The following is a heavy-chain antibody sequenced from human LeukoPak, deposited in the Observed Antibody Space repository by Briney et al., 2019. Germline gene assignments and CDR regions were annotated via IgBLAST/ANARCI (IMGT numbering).Heavy chain of an antibody. Sequence: GASVKVSCKASGYNFNSYYVHWVRQAPGQGLEWSGIINPSGDRVLPSDDSTIYAEKFQSRVVMTRDTSTTVVYMELRSLRSDDTAVYYCARALSIVGATTATDYWGQGTLVTVSS. V-gene: IGHV1-46*02. CDR3: ARALSIVGATTATDY. CDR1: GYNFNSYY. D-gene: IGHD1-26*01. J-gene: IGHJ4*02. CDR2: INPSGDRVLPSDDST.